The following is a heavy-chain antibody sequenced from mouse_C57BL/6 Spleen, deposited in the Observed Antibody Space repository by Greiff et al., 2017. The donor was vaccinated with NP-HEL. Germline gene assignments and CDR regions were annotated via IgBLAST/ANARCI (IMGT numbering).Heavy chain of an antibody. Sequence: QVQLQQSGAELARPGASVKLSCKASGYTFTSYGISWVKQRTGQGLEWIGEIYPRSGNTYYNEKFKGKATLTADKSSSTAYMELRSVTSADSAVYFCARERDYWGQGTTLTVSS. CDR1: GYTFTSYG. CDR2: IYPRSGNT. V-gene: IGHV1-81*01. CDR3: ARERDY. J-gene: IGHJ2*01.